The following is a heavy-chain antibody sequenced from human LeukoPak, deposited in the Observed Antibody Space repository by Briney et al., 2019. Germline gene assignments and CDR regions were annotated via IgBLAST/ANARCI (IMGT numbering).Heavy chain of an antibody. D-gene: IGHD3-3*01. Sequence: SETLSLTCTVSGGSISSYYWSWIRQPPGKGLEWIGYIYTSGSTNYNPSLKSRVTISVDTSKNQFSLKLSSVTAADTAVYYCARVPNHEFWSGYVDSWGQGTLVSVSS. J-gene: IGHJ4*02. CDR2: IYTSGST. CDR3: ARVPNHEFWSGYVDS. V-gene: IGHV4-4*09. CDR1: GGSISSYY.